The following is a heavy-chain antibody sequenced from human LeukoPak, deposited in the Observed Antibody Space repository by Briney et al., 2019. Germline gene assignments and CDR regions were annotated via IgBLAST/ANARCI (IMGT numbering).Heavy chain of an antibody. CDR2: IHPNSGGT. J-gene: IGHJ1*01. Sequence: ASVKVSCKASGYAFTGYYLHWVRQAPGQGLEWMGWIHPNSGGTNYAQKFQGRVTMTRDTSISTAYMELSSLRSDDTAVYYCARLAAVPGWGQGTLVTVSS. V-gene: IGHV1-2*02. D-gene: IGHD6-19*01. CDR3: ARLAAVPG. CDR1: GYAFTGYY.